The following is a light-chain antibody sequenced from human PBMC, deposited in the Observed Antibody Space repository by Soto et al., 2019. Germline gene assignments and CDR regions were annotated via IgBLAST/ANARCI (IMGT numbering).Light chain of an antibody. CDR2: ANT. CDR3: QSYDSSLSGSNWV. V-gene: IGLV1-40*01. CDR1: SSNIGAGYD. J-gene: IGLJ3*02. Sequence: QSVLTQPPSVSGAPGQRVTISCTGSSSNIGAGYDVHWYQRLPGTAPKLLTYANTNRPSGVPDRFSGSKSGTSASLAITGLQAEDEADYYCQSYDSSLSGSNWVFGGGTKLTVL.